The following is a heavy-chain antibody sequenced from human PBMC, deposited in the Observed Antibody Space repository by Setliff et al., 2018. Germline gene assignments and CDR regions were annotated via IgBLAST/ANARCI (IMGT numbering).Heavy chain of an antibody. CDR3: AKVLDTTGYYYFDF. Sequence: GGSLRLSCAASGFTFSDYYMSWIRQAPGKGLEWVSYISSSGSTIYYADSVKGRFTISRDNAKNSLYLQMNSLRAEDTAVYYCAKVLDTTGYYYFDFWGQGTLVTVSS. V-gene: IGHV3-11*04. CDR2: ISSSGSTI. CDR1: GFTFSDYY. J-gene: IGHJ4*02. D-gene: IGHD3-22*01.